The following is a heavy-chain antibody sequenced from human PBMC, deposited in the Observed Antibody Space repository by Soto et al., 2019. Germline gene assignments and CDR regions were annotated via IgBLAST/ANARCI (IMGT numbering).Heavy chain of an antibody. CDR2: IRSKAYGGTT. CDR3: TRDFKRYYDFWSGYTSGSNWFDP. CDR1: GFTFGDYA. J-gene: IGHJ5*02. V-gene: IGHV3-49*04. D-gene: IGHD3-3*01. Sequence: SLRLSCTASGFTFGDYAMSWVRQAPGKGLEWVGFIRSKAYGGTTEYAASVKGRFTISRDDSKSIAYLQMNSLKTEDTAVYYCTRDFKRYYDFWSGYTSGSNWFDPWGQGTLVTVSS.